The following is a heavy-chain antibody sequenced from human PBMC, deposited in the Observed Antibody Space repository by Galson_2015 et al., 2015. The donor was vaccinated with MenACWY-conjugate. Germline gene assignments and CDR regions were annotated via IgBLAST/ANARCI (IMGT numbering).Heavy chain of an antibody. Sequence: SLRLSCAASGFTFSSYSMNWVRQAPGKGLEWVSYISSSSSTIYYADSVKGRFTISRDNAKNSLYLQMNSLRAEDTAVYYCARPKDIAAADTYYFDYGMDVWGQGTTVTVSS. J-gene: IGHJ6*02. D-gene: IGHD6-13*01. CDR3: ARPKDIAAADTYYFDYGMDV. V-gene: IGHV3-48*01. CDR2: ISSSSSTI. CDR1: GFTFSSYS.